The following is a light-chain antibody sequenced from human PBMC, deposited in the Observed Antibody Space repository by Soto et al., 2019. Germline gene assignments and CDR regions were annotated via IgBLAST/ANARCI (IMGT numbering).Light chain of an antibody. Sequence: DIVLTQSPDSLAVSLGERATIHCKSSQTIFYTSSNKNYLAWYQQRPGQPPKLLIYWASDRASGVPNRFSGSGSGTDFTLTISGLQAEDVAVYYCQQYYSTPFTFGPGTRLDIK. CDR3: QQYYSTPFT. V-gene: IGKV4-1*01. CDR1: QTIFYTSSNKNY. CDR2: WAS. J-gene: IGKJ3*01.